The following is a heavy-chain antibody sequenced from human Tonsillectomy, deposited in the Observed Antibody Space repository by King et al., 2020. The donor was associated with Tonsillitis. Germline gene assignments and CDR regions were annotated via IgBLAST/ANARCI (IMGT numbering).Heavy chain of an antibody. Sequence: VQLVESGAEVKKPGASVKVSCTASGYTFTGYYIHWVRQAPGQGLEWMGRINPDSGGTDFTQNLQGRVTMTRDTSITTAYMELSRLRSDDTAVYFCARVRGGYNYTGLDAFDIWGQGTMVTVSS. CDR3: ARVRGGYNYTGLDAFDI. CDR2: INPDSGGT. CDR1: GYTFTGYY. J-gene: IGHJ3*02. D-gene: IGHD5-18*01. V-gene: IGHV1-2*02.